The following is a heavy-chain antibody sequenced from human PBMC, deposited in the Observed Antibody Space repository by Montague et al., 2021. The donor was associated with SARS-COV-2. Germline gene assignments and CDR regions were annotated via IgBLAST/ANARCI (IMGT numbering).Heavy chain of an antibody. CDR3: ARQGYYYGSSGYGRMDWFDP. J-gene: IGHJ5*02. V-gene: IGHV4-39*01. CDR1: GGSISSSSYY. D-gene: IGHD3-22*01. CDR2: NCGSGST. Sequence: SETLSLTCTVSGGSISSSSYYWGWNRQPPGKGLEWIGSNCGSGSTYYNPSLKSRVTISGDTSKNQFSLKLSSVTAADTAVYYCARQGYYYGSSGYGRMDWFDPWGQGTLVTVSS.